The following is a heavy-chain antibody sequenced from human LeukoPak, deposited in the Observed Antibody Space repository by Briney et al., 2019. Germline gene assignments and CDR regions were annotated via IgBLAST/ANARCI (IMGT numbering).Heavy chain of an antibody. CDR2: TRNKAHGYTI. V-gene: IGHV3-72*01. D-gene: IGHD3-16*01. CDR3: ASLGAGGY. Sequence: GGSLRLSCAASGFTFSDHYMDWVRQAPGKGLEWVGRTRNKAHGYTIEYAASVTGRFIISRDESKNSLYLQMNSLKTEYTAVYYCASLGAGGYWGQGTLVTVSS. CDR1: GFTFSDHY. J-gene: IGHJ4*02.